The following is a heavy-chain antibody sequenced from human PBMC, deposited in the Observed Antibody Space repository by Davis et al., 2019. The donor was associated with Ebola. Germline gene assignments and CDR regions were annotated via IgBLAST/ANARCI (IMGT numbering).Heavy chain of an antibody. D-gene: IGHD3-3*01. CDR2: IKQDGSEK. CDR1: GFTFSSYW. Sequence: ESLKISCAASGFTFSSYWMSWVRQAPGKGLEWVANIKQDGSEKYYVDSVKGRFTISRDNAKNSLYLQMNSLRAEDTAVYYCAREIRFLEWPSIGGQGTLVTVSS. V-gene: IGHV3-7*03. J-gene: IGHJ4*02. CDR3: AREIRFLEWPSI.